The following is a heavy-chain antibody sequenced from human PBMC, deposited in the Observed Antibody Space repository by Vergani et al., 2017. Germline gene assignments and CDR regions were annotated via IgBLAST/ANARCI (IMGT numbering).Heavy chain of an antibody. CDR3: AVEIYDYGGSRDFDY. CDR2: IRSKTYGATT. Sequence: ELQLLESGGGSAQPGESLRLSCVASGFTFTAHGLNWVRQAPGKGLDWIGFIRSKTYGATTEDAASVRGRFTISRDDSKGIAYLQMSSLKKEDTAVYRCAVEIYDYGGSRDFDYWGQGTLVVVSS. CDR1: GFTFTAHG. D-gene: IGHD4-23*01. J-gene: IGHJ4*02. V-gene: IGHV3-49*04.